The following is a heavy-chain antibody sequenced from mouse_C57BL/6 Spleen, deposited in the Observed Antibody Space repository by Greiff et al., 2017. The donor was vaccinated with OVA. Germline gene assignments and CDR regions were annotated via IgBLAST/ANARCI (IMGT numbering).Heavy chain of an antibody. J-gene: IGHJ3*01. CDR2: ISSGSSTI. D-gene: IGHD1-1*01. V-gene: IGHV5-17*01. CDR1: GFTFSDYG. Sequence: EVQRVESGGGLVKPGGSLKLSCAASGFTFSDYGMHWVRQAPEKGLEWVAYISSGSSTIYYADTVKGRFTISRDNAKNTLFLQMTSLRSEDTAMYYCASPAFYYGSSLAWFAYWGQGTLVTVSA. CDR3: ASPAFYYGSSLAWFAY.